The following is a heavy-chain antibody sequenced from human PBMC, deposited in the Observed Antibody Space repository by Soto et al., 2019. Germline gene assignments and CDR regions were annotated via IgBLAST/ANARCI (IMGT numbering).Heavy chain of an antibody. J-gene: IGHJ4*02. V-gene: IGHV2-5*02. CDR3: AHFDVAQIKYCFDY. Sequence: QITLKESGPTLVKPTQTLTLTCTFSGCSLSTSGVGVGWIRQPPGKALEGLALIYWDDDKRYSPSLKSRLTIAQATSRHRVVVRVTNMDPVDTDTYYCAHFDVAQIKYCFDYWGQGTLVTVSS. CDR1: GCSLSTSGVG. D-gene: IGHD5-12*01. CDR2: IYWDDDK.